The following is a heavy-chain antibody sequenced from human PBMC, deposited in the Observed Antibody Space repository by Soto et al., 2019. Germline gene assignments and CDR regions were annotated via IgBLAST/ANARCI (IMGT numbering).Heavy chain of an antibody. CDR3: ATSFSVTAEYYFDY. D-gene: IGHD4-17*01. J-gene: IGHJ4*02. CDR1: GGSISNYY. V-gene: IGHV4-59*08. Sequence: PETLSLTCTVSGGSISNYYWSLIRQPQGKGLEWIGYIYYSGSTNYNPSLKSRVTISVDTSKNQFSLKLSSVTAADTAVYYCATSFSVTAEYYFDYWGQGTLVTVSS. CDR2: IYYSGST.